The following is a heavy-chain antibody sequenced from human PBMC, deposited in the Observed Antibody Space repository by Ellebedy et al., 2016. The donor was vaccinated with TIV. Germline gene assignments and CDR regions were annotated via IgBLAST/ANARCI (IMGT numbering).Heavy chain of an antibody. V-gene: IGHV3-74*03. Sequence: LSLTCAASGFTFSSRGMFWVRQAPGKGLVWVSHINRDGSSTTYADSVKGRFTISRDNAKNTLYLQMNSLRAEDTAVFYCARGGTASFDLWGQGTMVSVSS. J-gene: IGHJ3*01. D-gene: IGHD1-26*01. CDR2: INRDGSST. CDR1: GFTFSSRG. CDR3: ARGGTASFDL.